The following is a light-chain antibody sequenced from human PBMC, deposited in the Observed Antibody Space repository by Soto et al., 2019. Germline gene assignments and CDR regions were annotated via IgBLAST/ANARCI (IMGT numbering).Light chain of an antibody. CDR1: QSIKNW. Sequence: DIQMTQSPSTLSASVGDRVTIPCRASQSIKNWLAWYQQKPGTAPKFLIYDASTLESGVPSRFSGSGSGTEFTLTISSLQADDFATYFCQQYDDYPLTFGGGTKVDIK. V-gene: IGKV1-5*01. CDR3: QQYDDYPLT. CDR2: DAS. J-gene: IGKJ4*01.